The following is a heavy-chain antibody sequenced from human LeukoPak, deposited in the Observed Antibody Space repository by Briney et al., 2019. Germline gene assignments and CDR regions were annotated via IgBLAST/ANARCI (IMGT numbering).Heavy chain of an antibody. V-gene: IGHV3-7*01. D-gene: IGHD3-3*01. CDR3: ARGVPSDYDFWSGYSTFDY. Sequence: GGSLRLSCAASGFTFSSYWMSWVRQAPGKGLEWVANIKQDGSEKYYVDSVKGRFTISRDNAKNSLYLQMNSLSAEDTAVYYCARGVPSDYDFWSGYSTFDYWGQGTLVTVSS. CDR1: GFTFSSYW. CDR2: IKQDGSEK. J-gene: IGHJ4*02.